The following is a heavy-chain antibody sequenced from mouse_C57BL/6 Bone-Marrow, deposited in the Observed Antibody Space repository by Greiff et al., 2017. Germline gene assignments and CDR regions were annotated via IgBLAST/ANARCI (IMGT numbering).Heavy chain of an antibody. CDR3: ARPITTVVATPFAY. J-gene: IGHJ3*01. Sequence: QVQLKQSGAELARPGASVKLSCKASGYTFTSYGISWVQQRTGQGLEWIGEIYPRSGNTYYNEKFKCKATLTADQSSSTAYMELRSLTSEDSAVYFCARPITTVVATPFAYWGQGTLVTVSA. V-gene: IGHV1-81*01. D-gene: IGHD1-1*01. CDR1: GYTFTSYG. CDR2: IYPRSGNT.